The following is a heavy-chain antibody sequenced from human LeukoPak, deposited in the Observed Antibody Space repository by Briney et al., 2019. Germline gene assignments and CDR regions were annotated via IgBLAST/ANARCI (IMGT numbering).Heavy chain of an antibody. CDR1: GYTFTGYY. CDR2: INPNSGGT. V-gene: IGHV1-2*02. D-gene: IGHD6-6*01. CDR3: ARDGLAGSSPGVGAFDI. Sequence: ASVKVSCKASGYTFTGYYMHWVRQAPGHGLEWMGWINPNSGGTNYAQKFQGRVTTTRDTSISTAYMELSRLRSDDTAVYYCARDGLAGSSPGVGAFDIWGQGTMVTVSS. J-gene: IGHJ3*02.